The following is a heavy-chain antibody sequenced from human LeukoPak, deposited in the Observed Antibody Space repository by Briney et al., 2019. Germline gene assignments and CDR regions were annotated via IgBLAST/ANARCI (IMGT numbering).Heavy chain of an antibody. CDR3: ASKGERGSYLQPFDY. J-gene: IGHJ4*02. CDR2: INHSGST. D-gene: IGHD1-26*01. CDR1: GGSFSGYY. Sequence: PSETLSLTCAVYGGSFSGYYWSWIRQPPGKGLEWIGEINHSGSTNYNPSLKSRVTISVDTSKNQFSLKLSSVTAADTAVYYCASKGERGSYLQPFDYWGQGTLVTVSS. V-gene: IGHV4-34*01.